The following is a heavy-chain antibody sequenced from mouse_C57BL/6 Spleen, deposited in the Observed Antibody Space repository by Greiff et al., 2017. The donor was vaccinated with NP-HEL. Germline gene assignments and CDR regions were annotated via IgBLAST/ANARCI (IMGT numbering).Heavy chain of an antibody. CDR1: GYTFTDYY. D-gene: IGHD2-4*01. CDR2: INPKNGGT. J-gene: IGHJ1*03. V-gene: IGHV1-26*01. Sequence: EVQLQQSGPELVKPGASVKISCKASGYTFTDYYMNWVKQSHGKSLEWIGDINPKNGGTSYNQKFKGKATLTVDKSSSTAYMELRSLTSEDSAVYYCARGGGLRRDWYFDVWGTGTTVTVSS. CDR3: ARGGGLRRDWYFDV.